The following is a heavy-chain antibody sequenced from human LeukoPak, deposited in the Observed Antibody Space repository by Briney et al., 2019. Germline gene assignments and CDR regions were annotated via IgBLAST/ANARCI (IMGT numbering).Heavy chain of an antibody. J-gene: IGHJ4*02. V-gene: IGHV4-34*01. CDR2: INHSGST. CDR1: GGSISSYH. CDR3: ARGPMIVVVTPFDY. D-gene: IGHD3-22*01. Sequence: PSETLSLTCTVSGGSISSYHWSWIRQPPGKGLEWIGEINHSGSTNYHPSLKSRVPISVDTSKNQFSLKLSSVTAADTAVYYCARGPMIVVVTPFDYWGQGTLVTVSS.